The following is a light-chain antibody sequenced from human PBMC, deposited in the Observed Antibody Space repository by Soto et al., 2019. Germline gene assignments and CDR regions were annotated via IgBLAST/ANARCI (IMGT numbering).Light chain of an antibody. CDR3: QQYYSYPPWP. V-gene: IGKV1-8*01. CDR1: QGISSY. CDR2: AES. Sequence: AIRRTQAPSALSASTGDRVTITCRASQGISSYLAWYQQKPGKAHKLLIYAESTLQSGVPSRFSGSESGTDFPLTFSCLQSEDYASYYCQQYYSYPPWPFGQGNKVEIK. J-gene: IGKJ1*01.